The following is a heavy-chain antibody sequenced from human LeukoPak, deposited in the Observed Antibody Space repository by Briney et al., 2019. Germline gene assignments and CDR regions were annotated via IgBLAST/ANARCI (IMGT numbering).Heavy chain of an antibody. CDR1: GDSISSYY. CDR3: ARAMSRVWNYDY. Sequence: SETLSLTCTVSGDSISSYYRSWIRQPPGKGLEWIGYIYYSGSTNYNPSLKSRVTISIDTSKNQFSLKLTSVTAADTAVYYCARAMSRVWNYDYWGQGTLVTVSS. D-gene: IGHD1-7*01. CDR2: IYYSGST. V-gene: IGHV4-59*01. J-gene: IGHJ4*02.